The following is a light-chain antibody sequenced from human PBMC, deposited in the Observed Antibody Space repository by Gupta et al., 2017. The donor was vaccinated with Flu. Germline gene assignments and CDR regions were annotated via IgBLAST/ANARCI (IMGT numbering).Light chain of an antibody. J-gene: IGKJ1*01. CDR3: QHASGTSRT. CDR2: KAS. Sequence: PSTLSASVGDRVTITCRASQNVNIWLAWYQQKPGKAPKLLIYKASSLESGVPSRFSGSGSGTEFALTISRLQPEDFAVYYCQHASGTSRTFGQGTKVEIK. CDR1: QNVNIW. V-gene: IGKV1-5*03.